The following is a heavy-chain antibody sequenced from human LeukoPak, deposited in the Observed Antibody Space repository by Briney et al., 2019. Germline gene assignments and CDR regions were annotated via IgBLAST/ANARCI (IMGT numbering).Heavy chain of an antibody. Sequence: GGSLRLSCAASGFTFSSYWMSWVRQAPGKGLEWVANIKQDGSEKYYVDSVKGRFTISRDNAKNSLYLQMNSLRAEDTAVYYCARGSRITMIVVVLYFDYWGQGTLVTVSS. D-gene: IGHD3-22*01. CDR1: GFTFSSYW. CDR3: ARGSRITMIVVVLYFDY. CDR2: IKQDGSEK. J-gene: IGHJ4*02. V-gene: IGHV3-7*01.